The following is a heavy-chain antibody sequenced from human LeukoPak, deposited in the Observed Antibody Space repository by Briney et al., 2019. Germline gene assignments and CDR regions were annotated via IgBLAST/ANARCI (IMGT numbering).Heavy chain of an antibody. D-gene: IGHD6-19*01. CDR1: GYSFTCYD. CDR2: MSPNSGNT. CDR3: ARDQAGAVAGPPLNY. Sequence: AAVKVSCKASGYSFTCYDINWVRQATGQGLEWMGWMSPNSGNTGYAQKFQGRVTMTRDTSIGTAYLELSSLKSEDTAVYYCARDQAGAVAGPPLNYWGQGTLVTVSS. V-gene: IGHV1-8*01. J-gene: IGHJ4*02.